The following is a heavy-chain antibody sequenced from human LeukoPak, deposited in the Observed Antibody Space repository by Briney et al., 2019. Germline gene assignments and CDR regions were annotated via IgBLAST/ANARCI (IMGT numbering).Heavy chain of an antibody. Sequence: GGSLRLSCAASGFTFSNYALSWVRQAPGKGLEWVSAISATGDGAWYPDSVKGRFTVSRDNSKSTVYLQMNSLRVEDTALYYCARDRDFPRDQFDYWGQGTLVTVSS. V-gene: IGHV3-23*01. D-gene: IGHD2-21*02. CDR1: GFTFSNYA. J-gene: IGHJ4*02. CDR3: ARDRDFPRDQFDY. CDR2: ISATGDGA.